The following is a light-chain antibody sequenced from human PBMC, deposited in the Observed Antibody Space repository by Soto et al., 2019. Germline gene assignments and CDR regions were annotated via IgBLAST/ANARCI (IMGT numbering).Light chain of an antibody. V-gene: IGLV2-11*01. J-gene: IGLJ2*01. CDR3: CSYAGSSSFRVL. CDR2: DVS. Sequence: QSALTQPRSVSGSPGQSVTISCTGTSSDVGGYNYVSWYQQHPGKAPKLMIYDVSKRPSGVPDRFSGSKSGNTASLTISGLQAEDEADYYCCSYAGSSSFRVLFGGGTQLTVL. CDR1: SSDVGGYNY.